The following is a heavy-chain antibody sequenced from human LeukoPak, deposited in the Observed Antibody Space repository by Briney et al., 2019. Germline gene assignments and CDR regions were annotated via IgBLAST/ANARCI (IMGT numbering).Heavy chain of an antibody. CDR3: AKSLTTVTTGGWYFDL. Sequence: GGSLRLSCAASGFTFSSYAMSWVRQAPGKGLEWVSAISGSGGSTYYADSVKGRFTISRDNSKNTLYLQMNSPRAEDTAVYYCAKSLTTVTTGGWYFDLWGRGTLVTVSS. CDR1: GFTFSSYA. D-gene: IGHD4-17*01. V-gene: IGHV3-23*01. J-gene: IGHJ2*01. CDR2: ISGSGGST.